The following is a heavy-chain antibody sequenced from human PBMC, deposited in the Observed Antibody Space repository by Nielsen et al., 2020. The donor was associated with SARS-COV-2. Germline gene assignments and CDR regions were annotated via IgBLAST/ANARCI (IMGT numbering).Heavy chain of an antibody. CDR1: GFTFSSYW. Sequence: GESLKISCAASGFTFSSYWMSWVRQAPGKGLEWVANIKQDGSEKYYVDSVKGRFTISRENAKNSLYLQMNSLRAGDTAVYYCARDLSGNWYFDLWGRGTLVTVSS. J-gene: IGHJ2*01. CDR3: ARDLSGNWYFDL. V-gene: IGHV3-7*01. D-gene: IGHD2/OR15-2a*01. CDR2: IKQDGSEK.